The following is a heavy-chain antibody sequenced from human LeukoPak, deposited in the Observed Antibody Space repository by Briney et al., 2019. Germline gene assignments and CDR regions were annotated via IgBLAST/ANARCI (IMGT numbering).Heavy chain of an antibody. Sequence: PGGSLRLSCEASGFTFSDHYMDWVRQAPGKGLEWVGRTRNKPNSYTTEYAVSVKGRFTISRDDSKNSLYLQMDSLKTEDTAVYYCSRVDSSGWNYFDYRGQGTLVTVSS. CDR3: SRVDSSGWNYFDY. J-gene: IGHJ4*02. CDR2: TRNKPNSYTT. D-gene: IGHD6-19*01. V-gene: IGHV3-72*01. CDR1: GFTFSDHY.